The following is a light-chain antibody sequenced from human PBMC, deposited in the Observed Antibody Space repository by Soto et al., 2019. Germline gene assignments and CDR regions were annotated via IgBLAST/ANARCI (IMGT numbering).Light chain of an antibody. CDR3: QQYGSSLPIT. Sequence: EIVMTQSPATLSVSPGERATLSCRASQSVSPNLAWYQQKPGQAPRLLIYGASSRATGTPDRFSGSGSGTDFTLTISRLHPEDVAVYYCQQYGSSLPITFGQGTRLEIK. CDR2: GAS. CDR1: QSVSPN. J-gene: IGKJ5*01. V-gene: IGKV3-20*01.